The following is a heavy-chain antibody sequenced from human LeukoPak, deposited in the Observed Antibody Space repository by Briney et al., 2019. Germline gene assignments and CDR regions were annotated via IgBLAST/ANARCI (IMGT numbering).Heavy chain of an antibody. D-gene: IGHD2-21*02. J-gene: IGHJ4*02. V-gene: IGHV3-43D*04. CDR1: GFTFDDYA. CDR2: ISWDGGST. CDR3: AKAAYCGGDCYPEEYYFDY. Sequence: GGSLRLSCAASGFTFDDYAMHWVRQAPGKGLEWVSLISWDGGSTYYADSVKRRFTISRDNSKNSLYLQMNSLRAEDTALYYCAKAAYCGGDCYPEEYYFDYWGQGTLVTVSS.